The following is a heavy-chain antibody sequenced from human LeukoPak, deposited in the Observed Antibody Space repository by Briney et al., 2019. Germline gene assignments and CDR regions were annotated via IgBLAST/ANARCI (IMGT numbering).Heavy chain of an antibody. Sequence: SGTLSLTCTVSGGSISSSSYYWGWIRQPPGKGLEWIGSVYYSGSTYYNPSLKSRVTISVDTSKNQFSLKLSSVTAADTAVYYCASIRRGYSYGSYYYYYYMDVWGKGTTVTVSS. V-gene: IGHV4-39*07. CDR1: GGSISSSSYY. J-gene: IGHJ6*03. D-gene: IGHD5-18*01. CDR3: ASIRRGYSYGSYYYYYYMDV. CDR2: VYYSGST.